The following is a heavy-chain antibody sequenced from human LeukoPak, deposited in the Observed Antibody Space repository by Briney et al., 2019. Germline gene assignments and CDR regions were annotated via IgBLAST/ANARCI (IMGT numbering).Heavy chain of an antibody. CDR1: GFTFSSFW. J-gene: IGHJ4*02. CDR2: INSDGSST. D-gene: IGHD4-23*01. Sequence: PGGSLRLSCAASGFTFSSFWVHWVRQAPGKGLVWVSRINSDGSSTSYADSVKGRFTISRDNAKNTLYLQMNSLRAEDTAVYYCARDPDYGGNSDYWGQGTLVTVSS. V-gene: IGHV3-74*01. CDR3: ARDPDYGGNSDY.